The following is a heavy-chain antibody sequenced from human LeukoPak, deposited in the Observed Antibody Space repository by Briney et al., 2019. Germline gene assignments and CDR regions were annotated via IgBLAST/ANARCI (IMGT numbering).Heavy chain of an antibody. CDR3: ATEAARAVAGGFDY. J-gene: IGHJ4*02. V-gene: IGHV1-24*01. CDR1: GYTFTELS. D-gene: IGHD6-19*01. CDR2: FDPEDGET. Sequence: ASVKVSCKVSGYTFTELSMHWVRQAPGKGLEWMGGFDPEDGETIYAQKFQGRVTMTEDTSTDTAYMELSSLRSEDTAVYYCATEAARAVAGGFDYWGQGTLVTVSS.